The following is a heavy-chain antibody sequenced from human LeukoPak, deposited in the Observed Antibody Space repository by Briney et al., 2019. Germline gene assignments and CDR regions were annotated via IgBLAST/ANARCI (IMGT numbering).Heavy chain of an antibody. CDR3: ARDTDWSFDY. Sequence: GRSLRLSCAASGFTFSGYSMNWVRQAPGKGPEWISYINNDRSSIADSVKGRFIISRDTAENSLFLQMNSLRVEDTALYYCARDTDWSFDYWGQGILVTVSS. D-gene: IGHD2-21*01. V-gene: IGHV3-48*01. CDR1: GFTFSGYS. J-gene: IGHJ4*02. CDR2: INNDRSSI.